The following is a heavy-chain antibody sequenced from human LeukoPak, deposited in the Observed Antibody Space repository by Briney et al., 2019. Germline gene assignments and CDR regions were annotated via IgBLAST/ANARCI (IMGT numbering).Heavy chain of an antibody. CDR3: ARVGGAADY. CDR1: GFTFSSYA. Sequence: GGSLRLSCAASGFTFSSYAMHWVRQAPGKGLEWVAVISYDGSNKYYADSVKGRFTISRDNSKNMLYLQMNSLRAEDTAVYYCARVGGAADYWGQGTLVTVSS. V-gene: IGHV3-30-3*01. J-gene: IGHJ4*02. D-gene: IGHD1-26*01. CDR2: ISYDGSNK.